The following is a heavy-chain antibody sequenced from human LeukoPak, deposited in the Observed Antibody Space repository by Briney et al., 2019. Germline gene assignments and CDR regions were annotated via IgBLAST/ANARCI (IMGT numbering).Heavy chain of an antibody. CDR2: ISGSGGST. V-gene: IGHV3-23*01. CDR1: GFTFSSYA. CDR3: AKDHPLWGFGELFDY. J-gene: IGHJ4*02. D-gene: IGHD3-10*01. Sequence: GGSLRLPCAASGFTFSSYAMSWVRQAPGKGLEWVSAISGSGGSTYYADSVKGRFTISRDNSKNTLYLQMNSLRAEDTAVYYCAKDHPLWGFGELFDYWGQGTLVTVSS.